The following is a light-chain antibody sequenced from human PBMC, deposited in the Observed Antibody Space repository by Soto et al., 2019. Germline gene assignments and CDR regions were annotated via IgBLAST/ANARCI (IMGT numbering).Light chain of an antibody. CDR1: ENINKY. Sequence: DIQMTQSPSTLSASIGDRVTITCRASENINKYLAWYQQKPGKAPKLLIYTASSLESGVPSRFSGSGSGTEFTLTIRSLQSDDFAIYHCQQYNNYPWTFGQGTQV. J-gene: IGKJ1*01. V-gene: IGKV1-5*03. CDR2: TAS. CDR3: QQYNNYPWT.